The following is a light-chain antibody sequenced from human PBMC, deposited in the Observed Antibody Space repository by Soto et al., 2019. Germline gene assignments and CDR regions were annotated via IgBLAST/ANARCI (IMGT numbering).Light chain of an antibody. CDR2: DDS. V-gene: IGKV1-5*01. CDR1: QSISRW. CDR3: KQYKTYST. Sequence: DIQMTQSPSTLSASVGDRVTITCRASQSISRWLAWYQQKPGQAPKALLYDDSTLRSGVPSRFSGGGSGTEFTLTIITLQPDDLAAYYCKQYKTYSTLDQGTRLQSK. J-gene: IGKJ5*01.